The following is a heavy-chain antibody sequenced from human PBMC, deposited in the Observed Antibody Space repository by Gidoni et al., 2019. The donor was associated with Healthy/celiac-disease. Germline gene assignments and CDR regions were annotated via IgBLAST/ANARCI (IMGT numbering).Heavy chain of an antibody. CDR3: ARDLLGIAADDYYYGMDV. CDR2: IWYDGSNN. V-gene: IGHV3-33*01. J-gene: IGHJ6*02. CDR1: GFNFSSEG. D-gene: IGHD6-13*01. Sequence: VQLVETGGGVGQPGRSRGLSCAASGFNFSSEGMHWVRQAPGKGLGWVSVIWYDGSNNYYADSVKGRFTISRDNSKNTLSLQMNSLRAEDTAVYYCARDLLGIAADDYYYGMDVWGQGTTVTVSS.